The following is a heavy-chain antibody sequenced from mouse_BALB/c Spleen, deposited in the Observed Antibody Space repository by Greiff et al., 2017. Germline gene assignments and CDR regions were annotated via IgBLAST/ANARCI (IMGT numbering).Heavy chain of an antibody. CDR3: ARVGGLRYFDY. V-gene: IGHV1-7*01. J-gene: IGHJ2*01. CDR2: INPSTGYT. Sequence: VQLQQSGAELAKPGASVKMSCKASGYTFTSYWMHWVKQRPGQGLEWIGYINPSTGYTEYNQKFKDKATLTADKSSSTAYMQLSSLTSEDSAVYYCARVGGLRYFDYWGQGTTLTVSS. CDR1: GYTFTSYW.